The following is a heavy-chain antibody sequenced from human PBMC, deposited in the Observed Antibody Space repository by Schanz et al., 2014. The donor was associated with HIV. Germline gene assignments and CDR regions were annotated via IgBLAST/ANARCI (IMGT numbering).Heavy chain of an antibody. CDR1: GYTFITYD. CDR3: VRGESVGQRDLATH. J-gene: IGHJ4*02. Sequence: QVQLVQSGAEVKKPGASVRVSCKASGYTFITYDINWVRQAKGQSEWMGWMNPKSGNTGYAQKFQGRVTMTRNTSISTAYLEVNNLGSDDTAVYYCVRGESVGQRDLATHWGQGTLVTVSP. V-gene: IGHV1-8*01. CDR2: MNPKSGNT. D-gene: IGHD1-26*01.